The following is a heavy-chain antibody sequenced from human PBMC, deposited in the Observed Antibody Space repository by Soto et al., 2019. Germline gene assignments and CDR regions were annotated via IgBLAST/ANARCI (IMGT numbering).Heavy chain of an antibody. J-gene: IGHJ4*02. Sequence: QVQLQESGPGLVKPSETLSLTCTVSGGSISSYYWSWIRQPPGKGLEWIGYIYYSGSTNYNPSLKSRVTISVDTSKNQFSLKLSSVAAADSDVHYCARARGDYWGQGTLVTVSS. CDR2: IYYSGST. CDR3: ARARGDY. CDR1: GGSISSYY. V-gene: IGHV4-59*01.